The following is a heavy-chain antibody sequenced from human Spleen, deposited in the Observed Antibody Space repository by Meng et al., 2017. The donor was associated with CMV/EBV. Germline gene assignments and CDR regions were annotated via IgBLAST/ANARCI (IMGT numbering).Heavy chain of an antibody. V-gene: IGHV1-2*02. CDR1: GYIFTAYY. Sequence: ASVKVSCKASGYIFTAYYLHWVRQAPGQGLEWMGWMNPNSGDTNYARDFQGRITMTRDTSISTAYMDLSRLRSDCTAVYYCARAGFTIFGRDSYGMDVWGQGTTVTVSS. CDR2: MNPNSGDT. J-gene: IGHJ6*02. CDR3: ARAGFTIFGRDSYGMDV. D-gene: IGHD3-3*01.